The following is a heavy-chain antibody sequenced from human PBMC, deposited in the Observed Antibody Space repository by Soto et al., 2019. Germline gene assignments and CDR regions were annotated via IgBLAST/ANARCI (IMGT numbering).Heavy chain of an antibody. CDR2: ISGSGDST. D-gene: IGHD3-10*01. J-gene: IGHJ4*02. Sequence: GGSLRPSFSASGFTLSSYAISWVPQAQGKGLEWLSDISGSGDSTYYADSVKGRFTISRDNSKNTLYLQMNSLRAEDTAVYYCAKDIAMVRGPLDYWGQGTLVTVSS. CDR3: AKDIAMVRGPLDY. CDR1: GFTLSSYA. V-gene: IGHV3-23*01.